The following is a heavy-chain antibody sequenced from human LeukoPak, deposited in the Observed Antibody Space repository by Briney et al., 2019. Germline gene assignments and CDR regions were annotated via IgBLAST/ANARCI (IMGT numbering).Heavy chain of an antibody. J-gene: IGHJ4*02. CDR2: TIHIFGTA. D-gene: IGHD3-10*01. CDR1: GGTSSSYA. V-gene: IGHV1-69*05. Sequence: SVKVSCKASGGTSSSYAISWVRQAPGQGLEWMGGTIHIFGTANYAQKFQGRLTITTDESTSTAYMELSSLRSEDTAVYYCAVLVRGVIIDYWGQGTLVTVSS. CDR3: AVLVRGVIIDY.